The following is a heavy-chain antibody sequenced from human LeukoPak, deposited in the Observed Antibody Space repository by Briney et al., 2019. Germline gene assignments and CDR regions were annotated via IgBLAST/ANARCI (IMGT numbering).Heavy chain of an antibody. CDR2: IIPILGTA. V-gene: IGHV1-69*05. D-gene: IGHD3-10*01. CDR1: GGTFSSYV. J-gene: IGHJ6*03. Sequence: GASVKVSCKASGGTFSSYVISWVRQAPGQGLEWMGGIIPILGTANYAQKFQGRVTITTDESTSTGYMELSSLRSEDTAVYYCARHGVSYYYYYMDVWGKGTRSPSP. CDR3: ARHGVSYYYYYMDV.